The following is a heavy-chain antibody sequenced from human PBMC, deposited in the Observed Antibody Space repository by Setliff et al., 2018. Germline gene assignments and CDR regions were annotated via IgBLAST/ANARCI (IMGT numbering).Heavy chain of an antibody. Sequence: SETLSLTCTVSGGSTSSGSYYWSWIRQPPGKGLEWIGEINHSGSTNYNPSLKSRVTISVDTSKNQFSLKLSSVTAADTAVYYCARGGYSRGPPVYYFDYWGQGTLVTVSS. CDR1: GGSTSSGSYY. V-gene: IGHV4-39*07. CDR2: INHSGST. J-gene: IGHJ4*02. CDR3: ARGGYSRGPPVYYFDY. D-gene: IGHD5-12*01.